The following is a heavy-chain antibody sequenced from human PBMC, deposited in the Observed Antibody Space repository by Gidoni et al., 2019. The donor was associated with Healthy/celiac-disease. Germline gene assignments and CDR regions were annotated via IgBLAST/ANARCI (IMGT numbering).Heavy chain of an antibody. CDR3: TTLWFGELVGRPATDY. D-gene: IGHD3-10*01. V-gene: IGHV3-15*01. CDR1: GVTFSNAW. CDR2: IKSNTDGWTT. J-gene: IGHJ4*02. Sequence: EVQRVASGGGLVKPGGSLRLSCAAYGVTFSNAWMSWVLQAPGKGLEWVGRIKSNTDGWTTDYAAPVKGRFTISRDDSKNTLYLQMNSLKPEDTAVYYCTTLWFGELVGRPATDYWGQGTLVTVSS.